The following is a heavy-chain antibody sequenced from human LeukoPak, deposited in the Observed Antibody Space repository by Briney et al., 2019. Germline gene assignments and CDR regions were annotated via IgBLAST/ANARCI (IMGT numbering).Heavy chain of an antibody. Sequence: GGSLRLSCAASGFTFSDYYMSWIRQAPGKGLEWVSYISSSSGSTIYYADSVKGRFTTSRDNVKNSLFLQMNSLRAEDTAVYYCAREGSMTARPFVSIDYWGQGTLVTVSS. CDR2: ISSSSGSTI. J-gene: IGHJ4*02. CDR1: GFTFSDYY. CDR3: AREGSMTARPFVSIDY. V-gene: IGHV3-11*04. D-gene: IGHD6-6*01.